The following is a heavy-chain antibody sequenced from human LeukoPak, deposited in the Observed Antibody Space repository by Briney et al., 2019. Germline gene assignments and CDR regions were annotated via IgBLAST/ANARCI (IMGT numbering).Heavy chain of an antibody. CDR3: ARSRTLLSWYFDL. CDR1: GGSVSSGSYY. D-gene: IGHD1-14*01. J-gene: IGHJ2*01. Sequence: PSETLSLTCTVSGGSVSSGSYYWSWIRQSPGKGLEWIGYIYYSGSTNYNPSLKSRVTISVDTSKNQFSLKLSSVTAADTAVYYCARSRTLLSWYFDLWGRGTLVTVSS. CDR2: IYYSGST. V-gene: IGHV4-61*01.